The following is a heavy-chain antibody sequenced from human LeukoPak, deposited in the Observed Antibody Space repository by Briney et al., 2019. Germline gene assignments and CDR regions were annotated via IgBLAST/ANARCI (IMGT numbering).Heavy chain of an antibody. CDR1: GYSFTSYW. V-gene: IGHV5-51*01. CDR3: ARLRITMVRGVSYYFDY. CDR2: IYPGDSDT. Sequence: GESLKISCQGSGYSFTSYWIGWVRQMPGKGLEWMGIIYPGDSDTRYSPSFQGQVTISADKSISTAYLQWSSLKASDTAMYYCARLRITMVRGVSYYFDYWGQGTLVTVSS. D-gene: IGHD3-10*01. J-gene: IGHJ4*02.